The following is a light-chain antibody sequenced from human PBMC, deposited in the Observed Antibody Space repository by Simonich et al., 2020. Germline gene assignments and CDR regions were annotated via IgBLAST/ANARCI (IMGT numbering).Light chain of an antibody. CDR1: QSVLYSSNNKNY. CDR2: WAP. V-gene: IGKV4-1*01. CDR3: QQYYSTPIT. Sequence: DIVMTQSPDSLAVSLGESATINCKSSQSVLYSSNNKNYLAWYQQKPGQPPKLIIYWAPTRESGVPDRFSGSGSGTEFTLTISSLQAEDVAVYYCQQYYSTPITFGQGTRLEIK. J-gene: IGKJ5*01.